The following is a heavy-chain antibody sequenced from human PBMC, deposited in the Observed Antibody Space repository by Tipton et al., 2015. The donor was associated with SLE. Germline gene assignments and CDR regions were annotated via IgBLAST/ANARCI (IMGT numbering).Heavy chain of an antibody. Sequence: TLSLTCTVSGGSISSYYWSWIRQPPGKGLEWIGYVYYSGGTNYTPSLKGRVTISIDTSKNRFSLNMNSVTAADTAVYYCARGFRPYYFDPWGQGTLVTVSS. D-gene: IGHD2-21*01. CDR2: VYYSGGT. CDR3: ARGFRPYYFDP. J-gene: IGHJ4*02. V-gene: IGHV4-59*12. CDR1: GGSISSYY.